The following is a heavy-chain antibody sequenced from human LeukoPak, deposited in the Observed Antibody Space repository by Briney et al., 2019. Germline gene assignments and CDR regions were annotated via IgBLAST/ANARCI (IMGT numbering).Heavy chain of an antibody. V-gene: IGHV3-7*03. CDR1: GFSFSSYW. Sequence: GGSLRLSCAASGFSFSSYWMSWVRQAPGKGLEWVANIKQDGSEKYYVDSVKGRFTISRDNAKNSLYLQMNSLRAEDTAVYYCASRSSGWYPYYDYWGQRTLVTVSS. J-gene: IGHJ4*02. D-gene: IGHD6-19*01. CDR2: IKQDGSEK. CDR3: ASRSSGWYPYYDY.